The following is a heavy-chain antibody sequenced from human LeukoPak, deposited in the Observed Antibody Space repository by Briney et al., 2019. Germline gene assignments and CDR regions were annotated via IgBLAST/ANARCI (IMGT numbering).Heavy chain of an antibody. J-gene: IGHJ4*02. CDR2: IRSKAYGGTI. D-gene: IGHD1-26*01. CDR1: GFTFGDYA. Sequence: PGRSLRLSCTASGFTFGDYAMSWFRQAPGKGLEWVGFIRSKAYGGTIEYAASVKGRFTISRDDSKSIAYLQMNSLKTEDTAVYYCTRGIKWELHDYWGQGTLVTVSS. CDR3: TRGIKWELHDY. V-gene: IGHV3-49*03.